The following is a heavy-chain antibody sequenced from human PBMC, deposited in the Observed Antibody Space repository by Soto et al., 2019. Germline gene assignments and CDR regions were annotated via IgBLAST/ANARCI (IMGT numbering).Heavy chain of an antibody. CDR3: ARGPPYRSSSHFDY. Sequence: QVQLQESGPGLVKPSETLSLTCTVSGGSISSYYWSWIRQPAGKGLEWIGRIYTSGSTNYNPSLKSRVTMSVDTSKNQFSLKLSSVTAADTAVYYCARGPPYRSSSHFDYWGQGTLVTVSS. CDR1: GGSISSYY. D-gene: IGHD6-6*01. V-gene: IGHV4-4*07. J-gene: IGHJ4*02. CDR2: IYTSGST.